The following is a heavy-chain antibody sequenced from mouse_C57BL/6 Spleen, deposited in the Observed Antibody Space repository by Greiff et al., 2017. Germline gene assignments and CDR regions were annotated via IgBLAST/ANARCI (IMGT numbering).Heavy chain of an antibody. V-gene: IGHV1-26*01. J-gene: IGHJ2*01. CDR3: ARDPMIYDFDY. CDR1: GYAFTDSY. Sequence: VQLQQSGPELVKPGASVKISCKASGYAFTDSYMNWVKQRPGKSLEWIGDINPNDGGTSYNRKFKGKATLTVDKSSSTAYMELSSLTSEDSAVYYCARDPMIYDFDYWGQGTTLTVSS. D-gene: IGHD2-4*01. CDR2: INPNDGGT.